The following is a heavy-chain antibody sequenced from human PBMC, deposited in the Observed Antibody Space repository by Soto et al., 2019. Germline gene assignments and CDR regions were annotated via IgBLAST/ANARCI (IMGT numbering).Heavy chain of an antibody. CDR1: GYTFTSYG. CDR3: VRYHYYDFWSAKPPTTHDYYYYGMDV. D-gene: IGHD3-3*01. V-gene: IGHV1-18*01. CDR2: ISAYDGNT. J-gene: IGHJ6*02. Sequence: QVQLVQSGAEVKKPGASVKVSCKASGYTFTSYGISWVRQAPGQGLEWMGWISAYDGNTNYAQKLQGRVTMTTDTSTSTAYMELRSLRSDDTAVYYCVRYHYYDFWSAKPPTTHDYYYYGMDVWGQGTTVTVSS.